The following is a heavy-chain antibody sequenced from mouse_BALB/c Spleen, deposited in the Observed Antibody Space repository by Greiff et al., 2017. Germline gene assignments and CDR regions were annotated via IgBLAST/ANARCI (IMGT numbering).Heavy chain of an antibody. CDR1: GYTFTSYW. V-gene: IGHV1-69*02. Sequence: QVQLQQPVAELVKPGASVKLSCKASGYTFTSYWMHWVKQRPGQGLEWIGEIDPSDSYTNYNQKFKGKATLTVDKSSSTAYMQLSSLTSEDSAVYYCARVLRRYFDVWGAGTTVTVSS. CDR2: IDPSDSYT. D-gene: IGHD1-1*01. CDR3: ARVLRRYFDV. J-gene: IGHJ1*01.